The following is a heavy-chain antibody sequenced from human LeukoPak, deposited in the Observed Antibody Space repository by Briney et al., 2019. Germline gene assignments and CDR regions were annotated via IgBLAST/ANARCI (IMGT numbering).Heavy chain of an antibody. CDR2: INSDGSST. J-gene: IGHJ4*02. CDR1: GFTFSSYW. CDR3: AREEGAAAGISLDY. V-gene: IGHV3-74*01. Sequence: GGSLRLSCAASGFTFSSYWMHWVRQAPGKGLVWVSRINSDGSSTSYADSVKGRFTISRDNAKNTLYLQMNSLRAEDTAVYYCAREEGAAAGISLDYWGQGTLVTVSS. D-gene: IGHD6-13*01.